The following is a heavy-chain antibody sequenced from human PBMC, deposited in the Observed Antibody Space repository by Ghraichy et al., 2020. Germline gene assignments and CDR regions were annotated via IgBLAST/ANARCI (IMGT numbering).Heavy chain of an antibody. CDR3: ARVRLSGFGELSEYGMDV. J-gene: IGHJ6*02. Sequence: GGSLRLSCAASGFTFSSYGMHWVRQAPGKGLEWVAVIWYDGSNKYYADSVKGRFTISRDNSKNTLYLQMNSLRAEDTAVYYCARVRLSGFGELSEYGMDVWGQGTTVTVSS. V-gene: IGHV3-33*01. D-gene: IGHD3-10*01. CDR2: IWYDGSNK. CDR1: GFTFSSYG.